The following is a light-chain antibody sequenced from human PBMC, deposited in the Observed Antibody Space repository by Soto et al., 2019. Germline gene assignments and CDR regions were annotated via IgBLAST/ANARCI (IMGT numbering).Light chain of an antibody. CDR2: DTS. V-gene: IGKV3-15*01. J-gene: IGKJ4*01. CDR3: QPYNNWPLT. Sequence: EVVMTQSPATLSVSAGERATLSCRASQSVSSNLAWYQRKPGQAPRLLIYDTSTRATGVPTRFSGSRSGAEFTLTINSLQSEDFAVYYCQPYNNWPLTFGGGTKVDI. CDR1: QSVSSN.